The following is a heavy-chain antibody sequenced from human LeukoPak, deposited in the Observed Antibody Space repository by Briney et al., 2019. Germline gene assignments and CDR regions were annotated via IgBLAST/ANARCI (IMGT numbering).Heavy chain of an antibody. Sequence: PSETLSLTCTVSGGSISIYYWSWIRQPPGKGLEWIGFIHYSGGTNYNPSLKSRVTISVDTSKNQFSLNLSSVTAADTAVYYCAQGYRYGRFDYWGQGTLVTVSS. D-gene: IGHD5-18*01. CDR3: AQGYRYGRFDY. J-gene: IGHJ4*02. V-gene: IGHV4-59*03. CDR2: IHYSGGT. CDR1: GGSISIYY.